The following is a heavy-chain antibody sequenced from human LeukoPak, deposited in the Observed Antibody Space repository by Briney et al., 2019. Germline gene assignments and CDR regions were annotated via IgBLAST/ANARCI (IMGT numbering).Heavy chain of an antibody. CDR1: GFALSTSGVG. Sequence: GSGPTLVNPTQTLTLNYTFSGFALSTSGVGVGWSRQPPGKALEWLELIYWDDDKRYRPSLKSRLTRTNDTSENHEVLTMTNMDPVDTATYYCAHSQGSPYPSGFDIWGQGTMVTVSS. CDR2: IYWDDDK. CDR3: AHSQGSPYPSGFDI. V-gene: IGHV2-5*02. D-gene: IGHD1-26*01. J-gene: IGHJ3*02.